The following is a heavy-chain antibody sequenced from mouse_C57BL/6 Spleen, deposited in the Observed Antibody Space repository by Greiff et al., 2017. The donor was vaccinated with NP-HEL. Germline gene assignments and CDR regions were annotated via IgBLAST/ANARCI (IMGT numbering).Heavy chain of an antibody. CDR3: ARPGTTVVAPYWYFDV. D-gene: IGHD1-1*01. V-gene: IGHV1-69*01. Sequence: QVQLQQPGAELVMPGASVKLSCKASGYTFTSYWMHWVKQRPGQGLEWIGEIDPFDSYTKYNQKFKGKSTLTVDKSSSTAYMQLSSLTSEGTAVYYCARPGTTVVAPYWYFDVWGTVTTVTVSS. CDR2: IDPFDSYT. CDR1: GYTFTSYW. J-gene: IGHJ1*03.